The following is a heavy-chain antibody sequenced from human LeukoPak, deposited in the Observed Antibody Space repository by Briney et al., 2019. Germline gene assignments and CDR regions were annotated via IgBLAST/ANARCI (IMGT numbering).Heavy chain of an antibody. Sequence: ASVEVSCKASGYTFTSYYMHWVRQAPGQGLEWMGIINPSGGSTSYAQKFQGRVTMTRDTSTSTVYMELSSLRSEDTAVYYCARDQSPGGDYGPFDYWGQGTLVTVSS. J-gene: IGHJ4*02. CDR2: INPSGGST. CDR1: GYTFTSYY. CDR3: ARDQSPGGDYGPFDY. V-gene: IGHV1-46*01. D-gene: IGHD4-17*01.